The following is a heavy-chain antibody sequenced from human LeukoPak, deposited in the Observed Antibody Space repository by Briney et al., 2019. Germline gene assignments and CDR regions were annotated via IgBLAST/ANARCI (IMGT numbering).Heavy chain of an antibody. Sequence: PGGSLRLSCAASGFTFSSYSKNWVRQAPGKGLEWVSSISSSSSYIYYADSVKGRFTISRDNAKNSLYLQMNSLRAEDTAVYYCARDPRVATFDYWGQGTLVTVSS. CDR1: GFTFSSYS. CDR3: ARDPRVATFDY. D-gene: IGHD3-10*01. CDR2: ISSSSSYI. J-gene: IGHJ4*02. V-gene: IGHV3-21*01.